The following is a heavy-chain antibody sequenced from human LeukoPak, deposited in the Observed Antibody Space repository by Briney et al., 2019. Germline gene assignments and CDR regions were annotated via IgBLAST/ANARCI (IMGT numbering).Heavy chain of an antibody. D-gene: IGHD6-19*01. CDR2: IYTSGST. CDR3: ARDFDSSGWFADDY. Sequence: SETLSLTCTVSGYSISSGYYWGWIRQPAGKGLEWIRRIYTSGSTNYNPSLKSRVTMSVDTSKNQFSLKLSSVTAADTAVYYCARDFDSSGWFADDYWGQGTLVTVSS. CDR1: GYSISSGYY. J-gene: IGHJ4*02. V-gene: IGHV4-4*07.